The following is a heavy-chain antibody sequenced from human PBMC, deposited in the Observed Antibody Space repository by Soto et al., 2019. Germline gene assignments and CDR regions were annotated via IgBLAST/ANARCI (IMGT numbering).Heavy chain of an antibody. D-gene: IGHD6-19*01. Sequence: AASVKVSCKASGGTFSSYAISRVRQAPGQGLEWMGGIIPIFGTANYAQKFQGRVTITADESTSTAYMELSSLRSEDTAVYYCARVGLYSSGWYNDYFDYWGQGTLVTVSS. CDR3: ARVGLYSSGWYNDYFDY. J-gene: IGHJ4*02. V-gene: IGHV1-69*13. CDR1: GGTFSSYA. CDR2: IIPIFGTA.